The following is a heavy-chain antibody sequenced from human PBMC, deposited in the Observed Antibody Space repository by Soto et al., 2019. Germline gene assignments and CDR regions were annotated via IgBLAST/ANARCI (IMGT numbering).Heavy chain of an antibody. CDR3: AGGPMGYDS. J-gene: IGHJ4*02. D-gene: IGHD3-16*01. CDR1: RGSMNTYY. Sequence: SENLSLTCTVSRGSMNTYYLSWIRQPPGKGLEWIGYIYYSGSTNYNPSLKSRVTISVDTSKNQFSLKLSSVTAADAAVYYCAGGPMGYDSWGQGTLVTVS. CDR2: IYYSGST. V-gene: IGHV4-59*01.